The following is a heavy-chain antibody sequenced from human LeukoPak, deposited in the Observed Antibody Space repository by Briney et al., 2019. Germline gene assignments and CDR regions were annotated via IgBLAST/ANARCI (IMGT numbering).Heavy chain of an antibody. CDR1: GGSISGGY. V-gene: IGHV4-4*09. Sequence: SETLSLTCTVSGGSISGGYWSWIRQPPGRGLEWIGYVYTSGSTNYNPSLKSRATISVDTSKSQFALKLSPVTAADTAVYYCAKSYFDYSTYYSYYFNLWGQGALVTVSS. J-gene: IGHJ4*02. D-gene: IGHD4-11*01. CDR2: VYTSGST. CDR3: AKSYFDYSTYYSYYFNL.